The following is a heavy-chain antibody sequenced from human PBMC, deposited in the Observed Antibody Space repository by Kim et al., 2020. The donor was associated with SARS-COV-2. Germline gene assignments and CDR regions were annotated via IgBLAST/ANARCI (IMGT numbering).Heavy chain of an antibody. V-gene: IGHV5-51*01. J-gene: IGHJ5*02. D-gene: IGHD3-16*01. Sequence: KYSPSFQGQVTISADKSISTAYRQWSSLKASDTAMYFCARQGARGNWFDPWGQGTLVTVSS. CDR3: ARQGARGNWFDP.